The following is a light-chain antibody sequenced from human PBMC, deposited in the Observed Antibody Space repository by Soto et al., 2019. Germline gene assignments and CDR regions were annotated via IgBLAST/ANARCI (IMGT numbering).Light chain of an antibody. CDR2: DAS. Sequence: RASQSVRSYLAWYQQKPGQAPRLLIYDASNRATGIPARFSGIGSGTDFTLTISSLQPEDFAVYYCQQRSNWLTFGGGTKVDIK. V-gene: IGKV3-11*01. CDR3: QQRSNWLT. J-gene: IGKJ4*01. CDR1: QSVRSY.